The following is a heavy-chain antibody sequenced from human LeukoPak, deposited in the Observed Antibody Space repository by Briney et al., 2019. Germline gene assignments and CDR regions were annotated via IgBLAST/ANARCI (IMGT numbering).Heavy chain of an antibody. D-gene: IGHD2-21*01. J-gene: IGHJ4*02. Sequence: SETLSLTCTVSGDSVSNRNYYWNWIRQHPAKGLEWLAFIQSSGTTRYNPSLKSRLIVSLDTSKNQFSLKLTAVTAADTAVYYCAGGGDSRKAGYWGRGTLITVSS. V-gene: IGHV4-31*03. CDR2: IQSSGTT. CDR1: GDSVSNRNYY. CDR3: AGGGDSRKAGY.